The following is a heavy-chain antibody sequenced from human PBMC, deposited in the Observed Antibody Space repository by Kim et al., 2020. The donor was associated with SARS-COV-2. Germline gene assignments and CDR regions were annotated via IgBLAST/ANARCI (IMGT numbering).Heavy chain of an antibody. CDR2: IYHSGST. D-gene: IGHD3-22*01. V-gene: IGHV4-30-2*01. CDR1: GGSISSGGYS. Sequence: TLSLPCAVSGGSISSGGYSWSWIRQPPGKGLEWIRYIYHSGSTYYNPSLKSRVTISVDRSKNQFSLKLSSVTAADTAVYYCARERYGSSGYGGIDYWGQGTLVTVSS. CDR3: ARERYGSSGYGGIDY. J-gene: IGHJ4*02.